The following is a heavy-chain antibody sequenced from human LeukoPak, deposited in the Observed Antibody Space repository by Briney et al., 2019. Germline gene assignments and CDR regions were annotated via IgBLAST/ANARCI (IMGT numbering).Heavy chain of an antibody. D-gene: IGHD1-26*01. CDR3: AKAGGSYSEYYFDY. J-gene: IGHJ4*02. Sequence: GGSLRLSCAASGFTFSSYAMSWIRQAPGKGLEWVSAISGSGGRTYYADSVKGRFTISREISKDTLYLQMNSLRAEDTAVYYCAKAGGSYSEYYFDYWGQGTLVTVSS. CDR1: GFTFSSYA. V-gene: IGHV3-23*01. CDR2: ISGSGGRT.